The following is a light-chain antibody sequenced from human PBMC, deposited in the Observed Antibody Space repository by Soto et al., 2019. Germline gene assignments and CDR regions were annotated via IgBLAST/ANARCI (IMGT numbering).Light chain of an antibody. V-gene: IGKV1-39*01. CDR3: QQSYSTPLT. CDR1: QSISSY. CDR2: AAS. J-gene: IGKJ4*01. Sequence: DIQWTQSPSSLSSSVGDRVTITCRASQSISSYLNWYQQKPGKAPKLLIYAASSLQSGVPSRFSGSGSGTDFTLTISSLQPEDFATYYCQQSYSTPLTFGGGTKVDIK.